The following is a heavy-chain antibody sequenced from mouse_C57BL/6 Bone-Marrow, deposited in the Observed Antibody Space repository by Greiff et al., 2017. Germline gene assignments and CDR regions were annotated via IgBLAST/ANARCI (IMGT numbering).Heavy chain of an antibody. CDR2: IYPGDGDT. J-gene: IGHJ1*03. CDR3: AELGRGYFDV. D-gene: IGHD4-1*01. CDR1: GYAFSSYW. V-gene: IGHV1-80*01. Sequence: VQLQQSGAELVKPGASVKISCKASGYAFSSYWMNWVRQRPGKGLEWIGQIYPGDGDTTYNGKFKGKATLTADKSSSTAYMQLSSLTSEDSAVYFCAELGRGYFDVWGTGTTVTVSS.